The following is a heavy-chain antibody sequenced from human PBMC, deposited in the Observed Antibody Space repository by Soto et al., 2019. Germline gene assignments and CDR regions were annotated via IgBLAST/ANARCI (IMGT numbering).Heavy chain of an antibody. J-gene: IGHJ6*02. V-gene: IGHV3-30*18. CDR2: ISYDGSNK. CDR1: GFTFSSYG. CDR3: AKDFRWFGELVYYYGMDV. Sequence: SGGSLRLSCAASGFTFSSYGMHWVRQAPGKGLEWVAVISYDGSNKYYADSVKGRFTISRDNSKNTLYLQMNSLRAEDTAVYYCAKDFRWFGELVYYYGMDVWGQGTTVTVSS. D-gene: IGHD3-10*01.